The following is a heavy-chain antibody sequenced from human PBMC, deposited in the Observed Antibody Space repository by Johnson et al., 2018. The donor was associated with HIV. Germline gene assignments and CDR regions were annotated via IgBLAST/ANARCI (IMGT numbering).Heavy chain of an antibody. CDR3: ARGIVGAEEGAFDI. CDR1: GFTFSDYG. Sequence: QEQLVESGGGVQRPGGSLRLSCAASGFTFSDYGIHWVRQVPGKGLEWVAFIRYDGSNKYYADSVKGRFTISRDNSKNTLYLQMNSLRAEDTAVYYCARGIVGAEEGAFDIWGQGTLVTVSS. J-gene: IGHJ3*02. CDR2: IRYDGSNK. V-gene: IGHV3-30*02. D-gene: IGHD1-26*01.